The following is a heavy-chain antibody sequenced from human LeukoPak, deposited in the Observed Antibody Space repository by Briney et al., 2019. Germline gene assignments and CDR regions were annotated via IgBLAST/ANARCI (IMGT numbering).Heavy chain of an antibody. D-gene: IGHD6-19*01. V-gene: IGHV2-5*02. CDR3: AHSGYGSGWYYFGY. Sequence: SGPTLVKPTQTLTLTCTFSGFSLTSTRVGVGWTRQPPGKALEWLALIYWDDDKRYSPSLKSRLTITKDTSKNQVVLTMTNMDPADTATYYCAHSGYGSGWYYFGYWGQGTLVTVSS. CDR1: GFSLTSTRVG. J-gene: IGHJ4*02. CDR2: IYWDDDK.